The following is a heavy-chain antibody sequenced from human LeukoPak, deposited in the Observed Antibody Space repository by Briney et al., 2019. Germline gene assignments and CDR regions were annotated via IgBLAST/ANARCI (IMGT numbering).Heavy chain of an antibody. D-gene: IGHD3-10*01. CDR1: GYSFTNYW. CDR3: ARRGWGFGEPKRDHDTFDI. V-gene: IGHV5-51*01. CDR2: IYPGDSDA. J-gene: IGHJ3*02. Sequence: PGESLKISCKGSGYSFTNYWIAWVRQMPGQGLEWMAIIYPGDSDARDSPSFQGQVTISVDKSISTTYLRWSSLKASDTAMYYCARRGWGFGEPKRDHDTFDIWGQGTMVTVSS.